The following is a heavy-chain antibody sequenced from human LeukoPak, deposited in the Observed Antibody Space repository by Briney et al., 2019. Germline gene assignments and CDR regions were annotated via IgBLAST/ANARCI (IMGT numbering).Heavy chain of an antibody. D-gene: IGHD6-19*01. CDR2: ISYDGSNK. V-gene: IGHV3-30-3*01. J-gene: IGHJ6*02. CDR3: ARDLGIAVANRGMDV. CDR1: GFTFSSYA. Sequence: PGGSLRLSCAASGFTFSSYAMHWVRQAPGKGLEWVAVISYDGSNKYYADSVKGRFTISRDNSKNTLYLQMNSLRAEDTAVYYCARDLGIAVANRGMDVWGQGTTVTVSS.